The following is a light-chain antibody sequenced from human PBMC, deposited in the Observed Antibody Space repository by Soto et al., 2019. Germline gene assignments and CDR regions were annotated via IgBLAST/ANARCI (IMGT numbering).Light chain of an antibody. V-gene: IGLV2-8*01. CDR1: SSDVGGYNY. J-gene: IGLJ2*01. CDR3: SSYARSNNFVL. Sequence: QSVLTQPPSASGSPGQSVTISCTGTSSDVGGYNYVSWYQQHPGKAPKVIIYEVSKRPSGVPDRFSGSKSGNTASLTVSGLQAEGEADYYCSSYARSNNFVLLGGGTKLTVL. CDR2: EVS.